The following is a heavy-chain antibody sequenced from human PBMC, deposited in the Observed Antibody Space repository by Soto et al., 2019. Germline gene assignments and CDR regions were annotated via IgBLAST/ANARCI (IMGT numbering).Heavy chain of an antibody. Sequence: KSSETLSLTCAVSGGSISSGGYSWSWIRQPPGKGLEWIGYIYHSGSTYYNPSLKSRVTISVDRSKNQFSLKLSSVTAADTAVYYCARGGGDSSGYYYFDYWGQGTLVTVSS. CDR1: GGSISSGGYS. D-gene: IGHD3-22*01. V-gene: IGHV4-30-2*01. CDR3: ARGGGDSSGYYYFDY. J-gene: IGHJ4*02. CDR2: IYHSGST.